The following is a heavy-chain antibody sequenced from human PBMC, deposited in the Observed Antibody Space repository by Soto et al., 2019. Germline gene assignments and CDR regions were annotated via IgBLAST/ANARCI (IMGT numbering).Heavy chain of an antibody. CDR2: ISASGGAT. J-gene: IGHJ4*02. CDR1: GFSFTTYA. Sequence: GGSLRLSCAASGFSFTTYALSWVRQAPGKGLEWVSGISASGGATFYADSVKGRFTISRDNSKNKVYLEMNSLRAEDTAVYYCALIFVETSWLRGRFDNWRQGTLVTVPQ. D-gene: IGHD2-2*01. CDR3: ALIFVETSWLRGRFDN. V-gene: IGHV3-23*01.